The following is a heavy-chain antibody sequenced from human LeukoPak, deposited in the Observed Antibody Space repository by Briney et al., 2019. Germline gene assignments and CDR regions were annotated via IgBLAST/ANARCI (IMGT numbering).Heavy chain of an antibody. J-gene: IGHJ4*02. V-gene: IGHV3-23*01. Sequence: GGSLRLSCAASGFTFSSYAMSWVRQAPGKGLEWVSAISGSGGSTYYADSVKGRFTISRDNSKNTLYLQMNSLRAEDTAVYYCAKDSTYGSGSGYFDYWGQGTLVTVSS. D-gene: IGHD3-10*01. CDR2: ISGSGGST. CDR3: AKDSTYGSGSGYFDY. CDR1: GFTFSSYA.